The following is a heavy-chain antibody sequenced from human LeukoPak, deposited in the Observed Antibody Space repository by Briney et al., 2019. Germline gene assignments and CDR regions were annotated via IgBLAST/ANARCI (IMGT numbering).Heavy chain of an antibody. CDR2: ISSSSSYI. V-gene: IGHV3-21*01. CDR1: GFTFSSYG. J-gene: IGHJ6*03. CDR3: ARDPGYSSGWPTYYYYYYMDV. Sequence: GGSLRLSCAASGFTFSSYGMTWVRQAPGKGLEWVSSISSSSSYIYYADSVKGRFTISRDNAKNSLYLQMNSLRAEDTAVYYCARDPGYSSGWPTYYYYYYMDVWGKGTTVTISS. D-gene: IGHD6-19*01.